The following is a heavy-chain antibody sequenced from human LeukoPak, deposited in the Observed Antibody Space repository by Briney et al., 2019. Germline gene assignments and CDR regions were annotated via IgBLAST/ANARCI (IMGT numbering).Heavy chain of an antibody. CDR3: AKDRSIAARRGDDAFDI. Sequence: GGSLRLSCAASGFTFSSYAMSWVRQAPGKGLEWVSAISGSGGSTYYADSVKGRFTISRDNSKNTLYLQMSSLRAEDTAVYYCAKDRSIAARRGDDAFDIRGQGTMVAVSS. CDR2: ISGSGGST. D-gene: IGHD6-6*01. CDR1: GFTFSSYA. V-gene: IGHV3-23*01. J-gene: IGHJ3*02.